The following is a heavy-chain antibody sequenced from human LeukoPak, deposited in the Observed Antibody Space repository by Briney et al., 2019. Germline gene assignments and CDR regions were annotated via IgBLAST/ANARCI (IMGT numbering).Heavy chain of an antibody. CDR2: ISGSGGST. Sequence: QPGGSRRLSCAASGFSFSSYAMNWVRQAPGKGLEWVSVISGSGGSTYYADSVKGRFTISRDNSKNTLYLQMNSLRVEDTAVYYCAKDREMNYYDSSGYCDYWGQGTLVTVSS. J-gene: IGHJ4*02. CDR3: AKDREMNYYDSSGYCDY. D-gene: IGHD3-22*01. CDR1: GFSFSSYA. V-gene: IGHV3-23*01.